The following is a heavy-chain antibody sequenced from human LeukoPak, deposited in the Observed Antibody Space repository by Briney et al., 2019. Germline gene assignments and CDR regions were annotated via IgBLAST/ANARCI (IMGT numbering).Heavy chain of an antibody. CDR1: GVSISTSY. J-gene: IGHJ6*03. CDR2: LYYSGSP. CDR3: ARRGQGYQYMDV. Sequence: SETLSLTCTVSGVSISTSYWSWIRQAPGKGLEYIGHLYYSGSPNCNPSLKSRVTISADTSRNEISLKVKSMTAADTAVYYCARRGQGYQYMDVWGKGTTVIVSS. V-gene: IGHV4-59*08.